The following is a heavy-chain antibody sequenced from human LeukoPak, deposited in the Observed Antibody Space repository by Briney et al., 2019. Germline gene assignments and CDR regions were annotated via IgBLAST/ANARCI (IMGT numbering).Heavy chain of an antibody. CDR2: ISGNGGST. CDR3: AKDIQGSY. J-gene: IGHJ4*02. CDR1: GFTFSTYA. Sequence: GGSLRLSCAASGFTFSTYAMSWVRQAPGKGLEWVSTISGNGGSTYYADSVKGRFTISRDNSKNTVYLQMNSLRAEDTAIYYCAKDIQGSYWGQGTLVTVSS. D-gene: IGHD2-21*01. V-gene: IGHV3-23*01.